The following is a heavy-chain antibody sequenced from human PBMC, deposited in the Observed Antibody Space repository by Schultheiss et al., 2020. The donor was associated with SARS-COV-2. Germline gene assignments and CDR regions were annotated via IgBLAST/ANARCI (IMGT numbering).Heavy chain of an antibody. D-gene: IGHD6-13*01. J-gene: IGHJ6*02. CDR3: ARDLMSSSWYETYYGMDV. V-gene: IGHV1-69*13. CDR2: IIPIFGTA. Sequence: SVKVSCKASGGTFSSYAISWVRQAPGQGLEWMGRIIPIFGTANYAQKFQGRVTITADESTSTAYMELSSLRSEDTAVYYCARDLMSSSWYETYYGMDVWGQGTTVTVSS. CDR1: GGTFSSYA.